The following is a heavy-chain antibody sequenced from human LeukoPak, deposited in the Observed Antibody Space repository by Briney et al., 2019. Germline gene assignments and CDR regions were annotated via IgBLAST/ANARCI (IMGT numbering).Heavy chain of an antibody. D-gene: IGHD2-15*01. CDR2: IYYSGST. CDR1: GGSISSGGYY. V-gene: IGHV4-31*03. CDR3: ARDQCSGGRCYYGY. Sequence: SETLSLTCTVSGGSISSGGYYWSWIRQHPGKGLEWIGYIYYSGSTYYNPSLKSRVTISVDTSKNQFSLKLSSVTAADTAVYYCARDQCSGGRCYYGYWGEGTLVTVSS. J-gene: IGHJ4*02.